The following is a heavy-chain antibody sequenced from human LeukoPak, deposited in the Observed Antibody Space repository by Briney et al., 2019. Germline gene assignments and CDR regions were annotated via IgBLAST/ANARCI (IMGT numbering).Heavy chain of an antibody. CDR1: GFTFSSYW. CDR2: IKQDGSEK. Sequence: PGGSLRLSCAASGFTFSSYWMSWVRQAPGKGLEWVANIKQDGSEKYYVDSVKGRFTISRDNAKNSLYLQMNSLRAEDTAVYYCARRSSHHSHYFDYWGQGTLVTVSS. CDR3: ARRSSHHSHYFDY. J-gene: IGHJ4*02. D-gene: IGHD3-10*01. V-gene: IGHV3-7*01.